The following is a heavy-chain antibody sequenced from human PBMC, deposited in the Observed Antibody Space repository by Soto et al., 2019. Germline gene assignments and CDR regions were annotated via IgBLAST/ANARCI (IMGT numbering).Heavy chain of an antibody. CDR3: AKDQGGYMVSGMDV. V-gene: IGHV1-2*02. CDR2: INPNSGTT. CDR1: GYTFTDYY. D-gene: IGHD2-2*02. Sequence: ASVKVSCKASGYTFTDYYIYWLRQAPGHGLEWMGWINPNSGTTNYAHNFQGRVTMTRDTSIRAAYMELSRLSSDDTAVYYCAKDQGGYMVSGMDVWGQGTTVTVSS. J-gene: IGHJ6*02.